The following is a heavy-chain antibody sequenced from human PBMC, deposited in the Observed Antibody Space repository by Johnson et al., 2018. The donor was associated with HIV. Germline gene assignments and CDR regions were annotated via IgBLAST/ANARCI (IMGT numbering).Heavy chain of an antibody. Sequence: VQLVESGGGLVQPGGSLRLSCAASGFTFSSYAMSWVRQAPGKGLEWVSAISGSGGSTYYADSVKGRFTISRDNSTNTVFLQMNSLRGDDTAVYSCARPRIEVLPAGAFDIWGPGTMVTVSS. CDR2: ISGSGGST. CDR1: GFTFSSYA. D-gene: IGHD2-2*01. J-gene: IGHJ3*02. V-gene: IGHV3-23*04. CDR3: ARPRIEVLPAGAFDI.